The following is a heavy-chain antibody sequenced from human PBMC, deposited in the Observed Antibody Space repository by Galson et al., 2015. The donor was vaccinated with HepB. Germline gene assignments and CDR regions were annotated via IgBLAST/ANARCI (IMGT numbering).Heavy chain of an antibody. V-gene: IGHV3-23*01. CDR1: GFTFSSYA. D-gene: IGHD3-22*01. Sequence: SLRLSCAASGFTFSSYAMSWVRQAPGKGLEWVSAISGSGGSTYYADSVKGRFTISRDNSENTLYLQMNSLRAEDTAVYYCAKDPRPSYYYDSSGYFFGYWGQGSVVTVSS. CDR3: AKDPRPSYYYDSSGYFFGY. J-gene: IGHJ4*02. CDR2: ISGSGGST.